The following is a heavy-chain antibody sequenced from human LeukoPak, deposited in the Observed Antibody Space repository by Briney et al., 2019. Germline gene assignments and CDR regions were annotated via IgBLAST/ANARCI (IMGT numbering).Heavy chain of an antibody. Sequence: SETLSLTCSVSGGSISSYYWSWIRQSPENGLEWIGYNYNSGNTNYNLFLKSRVTISADTSKNQFSLKLTSVTAADTAVYYCSRYRGTYGYYFDYWGQGKLVIVSS. J-gene: IGHJ4*02. D-gene: IGHD5-24*01. CDR3: SRYRGTYGYYFDY. CDR2: NYNSGNT. V-gene: IGHV4-59*01. CDR1: GGSISSYY.